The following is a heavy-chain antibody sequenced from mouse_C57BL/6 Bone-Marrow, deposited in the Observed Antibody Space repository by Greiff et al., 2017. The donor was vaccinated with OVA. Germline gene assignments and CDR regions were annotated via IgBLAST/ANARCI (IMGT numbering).Heavy chain of an antibody. V-gene: IGHV1-64*01. CDR2: IHPNSGST. CDR1: GYTFTSYW. Sequence: VQLQQSGAELVKPGASVKLSCKASGYTFTSYWMHWVKQRPGQGLEWIGMIHPNSGSTNYNEKFKSKATLTVDKSSSTAYMQLSSLTSEDSAVYYGARAITTVVDFDGWGTGTTVTVSS. J-gene: IGHJ1*03. CDR3: ARAITTVVDFDG. D-gene: IGHD1-1*01.